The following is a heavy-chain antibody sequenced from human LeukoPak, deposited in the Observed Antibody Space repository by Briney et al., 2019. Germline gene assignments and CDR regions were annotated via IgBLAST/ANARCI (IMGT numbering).Heavy chain of an antibody. V-gene: IGHV3-30-3*01. D-gene: IGHD6-19*01. CDR1: GFTFSSYW. Sequence: GGSLRLSCAASGFTFSSYWMSWVRQAPGKGLEWVAVISYDGSNKYYADSVKGRFTISRDNSKNTLYLQVDSLRPDDTSVYYCARPSSGQWRNGYYFDYWGQGTLVTVSS. CDR3: ARPSSGQWRNGYYFDY. CDR2: ISYDGSNK. J-gene: IGHJ4*02.